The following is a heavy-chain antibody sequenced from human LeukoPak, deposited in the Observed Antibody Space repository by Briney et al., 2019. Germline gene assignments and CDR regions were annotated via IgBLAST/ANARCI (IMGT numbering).Heavy chain of an antibody. V-gene: IGHV3-15*01. D-gene: IGHD4-17*01. CDR1: GFTLSNAW. Sequence: PGGSLRLSCAASGFTLSNAWVSWVRQAPAKGLEWVGRIKTRSDGGTTDYAAPVKGRFIISRDDSKNTLYLQMSSLKTEDTGIYYCATAYGDYWGQGTLVTVSS. CDR2: IKTRSDGGTT. J-gene: IGHJ4*02. CDR3: ATAYGDY.